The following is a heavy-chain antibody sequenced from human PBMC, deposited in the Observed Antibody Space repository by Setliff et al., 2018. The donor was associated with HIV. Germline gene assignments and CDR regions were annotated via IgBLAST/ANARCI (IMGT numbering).Heavy chain of an antibody. V-gene: IGHV1-69*06. CDR3: ARLSIPAYYYMDV. D-gene: IGHD2-21*01. CDR2: IIPMYGPA. J-gene: IGHJ6*03. Sequence: ASVKVSCKASGVTFSNCSISWVRQAPGQGLEWMGGIIPMYGPAHYAQKFQGRVTITADKSTSTAYMELSSLRSEDTAVYYCARLSIPAYYYMDVWGKGTTVTVSS. CDR1: GVTFSNCS.